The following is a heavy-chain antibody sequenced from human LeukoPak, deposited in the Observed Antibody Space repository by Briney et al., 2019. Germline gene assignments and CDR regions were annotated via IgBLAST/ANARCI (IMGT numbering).Heavy chain of an antibody. D-gene: IGHD3-22*01. CDR3: ATDRDSYPSCYYVI. J-gene: IGHJ4*02. V-gene: IGHV3-23*01. CDR1: GLSFSDYV. CDR2: ISASGSRT. Sequence: PGGSLRLSCTASGLSFSDYVTTWVRQAPGKGLEWVSSISASGSRTVYADSAKGRFTISRDNSQNTVFLQMNTLRAEDTAIYYCATDRDSYPSCYYVIGGQGTLVTVSS.